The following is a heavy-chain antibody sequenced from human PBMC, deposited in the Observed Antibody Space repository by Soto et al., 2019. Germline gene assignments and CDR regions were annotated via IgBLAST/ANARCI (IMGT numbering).Heavy chain of an antibody. V-gene: IGHV1-8*02. CDR2: MNPINGAT. D-gene: IGHD6-13*01. Sequence: ASVKVSCKASGYDFTAYDINWVRQASGQGLEWMGWMNPINGATGSARRFQGRVSMTRNTATGTAYLELTSLRSDDSAVYYCGRGPSPRAPAGGTPYYFAMDVWGQVTTVTVCS. CDR3: GRGPSPRAPAGGTPYYFAMDV. J-gene: IGHJ6*02. CDR1: GYDFTAYD.